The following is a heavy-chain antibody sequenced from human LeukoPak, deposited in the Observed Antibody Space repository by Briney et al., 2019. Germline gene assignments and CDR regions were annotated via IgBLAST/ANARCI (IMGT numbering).Heavy chain of an antibody. Sequence: GRSLRLSCAASGFTFSSYTMHWVRQAPGKGLEWVAVISFDGTNKYYADSVKGRFTISRDNSKNTLYLQMNSLRPEDTAVYYCARAPTPMTTVTTLGYWGQGTLVTVSS. V-gene: IGHV3-30-3*01. J-gene: IGHJ4*02. CDR2: ISFDGTNK. D-gene: IGHD4-17*01. CDR3: ARAPTPMTTVTTLGY. CDR1: GFTFSSYT.